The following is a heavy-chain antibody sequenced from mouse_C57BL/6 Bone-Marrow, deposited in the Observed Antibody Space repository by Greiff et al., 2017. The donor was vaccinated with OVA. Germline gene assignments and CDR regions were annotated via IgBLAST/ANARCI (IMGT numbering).Heavy chain of an antibody. J-gene: IGHJ3*01. V-gene: IGHV1-81*01. D-gene: IGHD1-1*01. CDR3: ARDYYGSSRFAY. Sequence: QVQLKESGAELARPGASVKLSCKASGYTFTSYGISWVKQRTGQGLEWIGEIYPRSGNTYYNEKFKGKATLTADKSSSTAYMELRSLTSEDSAVYFCARDYYGSSRFAYWGQGTLVTVSA. CDR1: GYTFTSYG. CDR2: IYPRSGNT.